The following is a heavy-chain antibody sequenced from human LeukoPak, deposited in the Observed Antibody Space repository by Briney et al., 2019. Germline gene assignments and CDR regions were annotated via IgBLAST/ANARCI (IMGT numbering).Heavy chain of an antibody. CDR2: INPNSGGT. J-gene: IGHJ4*02. V-gene: IGHV1-2*02. CDR1: GYTFTGYY. CDR3: ARGFKWFGSYYDNAFDY. Sequence: ASVKVSCKASGYTFTGYYMHWVRQAPGQGLEWMGWINPNSGGTNYAQKFQGRVTMTRDTSISTAYMELSRLRSDDTAVYYCARGFKWFGSYYDNAFDYWGQGTLVTVSS. D-gene: IGHD1-26*01.